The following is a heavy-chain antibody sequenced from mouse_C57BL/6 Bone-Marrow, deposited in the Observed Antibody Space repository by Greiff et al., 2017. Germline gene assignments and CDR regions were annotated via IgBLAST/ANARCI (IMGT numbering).Heavy chain of an antibody. CDR3: ARGVVATDYAMDY. V-gene: IGHV1-69*01. D-gene: IGHD1-1*01. CDR2: IDPSDSYT. Sequence: QVQLQQPGAELVMPGASVKLSCKASGYTFTSYWMHWVKQRPGQGLEWIGEIDPSDSYTNYNQKFKGKSPLTVDKSSSTAYMQLSSLTSEDAAVYYCARGVVATDYAMDYWGQGTSVTVSS. J-gene: IGHJ4*01. CDR1: GYTFTSYW.